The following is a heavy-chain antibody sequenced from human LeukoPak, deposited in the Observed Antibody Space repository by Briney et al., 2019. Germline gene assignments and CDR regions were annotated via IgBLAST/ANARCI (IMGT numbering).Heavy chain of an antibody. CDR3: ARARIAVAGTDFDY. CDR2: IYYSGST. CDR1: GGSISSSSYY. Sequence: PSETLSLTCSVSGGSISSSSYYWGWIRQPPGKGLEWIGSIYYSGSTYYNPSLKSRVTISVDTSKNQFSLKLSSVTAADTAVYYCARARIAVAGTDFDYWGQGTLVTVSS. V-gene: IGHV4-39*07. D-gene: IGHD6-19*01. J-gene: IGHJ4*02.